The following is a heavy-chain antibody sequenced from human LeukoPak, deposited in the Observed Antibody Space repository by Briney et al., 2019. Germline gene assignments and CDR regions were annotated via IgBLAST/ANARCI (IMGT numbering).Heavy chain of an antibody. J-gene: IGHJ4*02. D-gene: IGHD3-10*01. CDR1: GFTFSSYA. CDR2: ISGSGGST. Sequence: GGSLRLSCAASGFTFSSYAMSWVRQAPGKGLEWVSAISGSGGSTYCADSVKGRFTISRDNSKNTLYLQMNSLRAEDTAVYYCANENYYGSGSYADHWGQGTPVTVSS. V-gene: IGHV3-23*01. CDR3: ANENYYGSGSYADH.